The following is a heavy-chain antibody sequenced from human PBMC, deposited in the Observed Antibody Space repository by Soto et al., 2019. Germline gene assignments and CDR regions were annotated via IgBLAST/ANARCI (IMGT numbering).Heavy chain of an antibody. CDR1: GYPVTAYY. V-gene: IGHV1-2*02. CDR3: ARGGGVGVAGSAAFDM. CDR2: INPATGAA. J-gene: IGHJ3*02. D-gene: IGHD3-3*01. Sequence: QLHLVQSGAVVKKPGASVTVSCSASGYPVTAYYMHWVRQAPGRGLEWMGGINPATGAAKYTQTFPGRGTKARDTSPGTVFMEPSGLTSEDTAVFYCARGGGVGVAGSAAFDMWGQGTLVTVSS.